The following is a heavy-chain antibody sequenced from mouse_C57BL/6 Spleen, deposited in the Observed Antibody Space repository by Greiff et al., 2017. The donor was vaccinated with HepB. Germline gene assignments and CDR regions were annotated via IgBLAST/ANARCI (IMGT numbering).Heavy chain of an antibody. CDR1: GFTFSSYA. D-gene: IGHD1-1*01. CDR3: ARKGVYYYGSSYEAMDY. V-gene: IGHV5-4*01. CDR2: ISDGGSYT. Sequence: VQLQQSGGGLVKPGGSLKLSCAASGFTFSSYAMSWVRQTPEKRLEWVATISDGGSYTYYPDNVKGRFTISRDNAKNNLYLQMSHLKSEDTAMYYCARKGVYYYGSSYEAMDYWGQGTSVTVSS. J-gene: IGHJ4*01.